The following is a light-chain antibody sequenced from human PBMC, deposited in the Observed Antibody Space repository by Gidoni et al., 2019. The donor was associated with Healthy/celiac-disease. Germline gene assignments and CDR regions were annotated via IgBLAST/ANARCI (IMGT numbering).Light chain of an antibody. V-gene: IGKV6D-21*02. J-gene: IGKJ4*01. Sequence: EIVLTQSPDFQSVTPKEKVTITCRASQCISSSLHWYQQTPDHSPKLLIKYATQSISWVPSRFSSSGAGTDFTLTINSLEAEDAAAYYCHQSSSLRGTFGGGTKVEIK. CDR3: HQSSSLRGT. CDR1: QCISSS. CDR2: YAT.